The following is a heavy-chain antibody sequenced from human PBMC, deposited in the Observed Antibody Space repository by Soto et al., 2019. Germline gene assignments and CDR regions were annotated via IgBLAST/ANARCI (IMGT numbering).Heavy chain of an antibody. V-gene: IGHV4-30-2*01. Sequence: SETLSLTCAVSGGSISSGGYSWSWIRQPPGKGLEWIGYIYHSGSTYYNPSLKSRVTISVDRSKNQFSLKLSSVTAADTAVYYCARAETQTYYYDSSGYYGYWFDPWGQGTLVTVSS. J-gene: IGHJ5*02. CDR2: IYHSGST. D-gene: IGHD3-22*01. CDR1: GGSISSGGYS. CDR3: ARAETQTYYYDSSGYYGYWFDP.